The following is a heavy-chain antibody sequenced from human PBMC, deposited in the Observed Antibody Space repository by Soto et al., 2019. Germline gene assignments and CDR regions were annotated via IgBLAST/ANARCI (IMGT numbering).Heavy chain of an antibody. CDR1: GFTFSDYY. CDR3: ATSRVFDF. CDR2: MSSIGTNV. V-gene: IGHV3-11*01. J-gene: IGHJ4*02. Sequence: QVQLVESGGGLVRPGGSLRLSCAASGFTFSDYYMSWIRQSPGKGLEWLALMSSIGTNVFYADSVKGRFTISRDNAKNSLFLQMDSLKAEDTAVYYCATSRVFDFWGLGTLVSVSS.